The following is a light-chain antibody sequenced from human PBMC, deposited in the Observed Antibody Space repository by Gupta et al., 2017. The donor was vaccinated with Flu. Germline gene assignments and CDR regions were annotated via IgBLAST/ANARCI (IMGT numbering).Light chain of an antibody. CDR3: QQSFGTPT. CDR2: SAS. J-gene: IGKJ1*01. V-gene: IGKV1-39*01. Sequence: IQLTQSPSSLSASVGDRITITCRASQDISIYLNWYQQKPGKAPKVLISSASTLQGGVPARFTGPGAGTHFTFTITRRQNEDFANYYGQQSFGTPTFGQGTKVEI. CDR1: QDISIY.